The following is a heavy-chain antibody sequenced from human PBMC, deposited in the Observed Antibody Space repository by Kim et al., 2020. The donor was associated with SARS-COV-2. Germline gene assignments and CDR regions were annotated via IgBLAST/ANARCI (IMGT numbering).Heavy chain of an antibody. V-gene: IGHV3-23*01. CDR2: ISGSGGST. CDR3: AKYLGYGGNSVLLSYGMDV. Sequence: GGSLRLSCAASGFTFSSYAMSWVRQAPGKGLEWVSAISGSGGSTYYADSVKGRFTISRDNSKNTRYLQMNSLRAEDTAVYYCAKYLGYGGNSVLLSYGMDVWGQGTTVTVSS. D-gene: IGHD4-17*01. CDR1: GFTFSSYA. J-gene: IGHJ6*02.